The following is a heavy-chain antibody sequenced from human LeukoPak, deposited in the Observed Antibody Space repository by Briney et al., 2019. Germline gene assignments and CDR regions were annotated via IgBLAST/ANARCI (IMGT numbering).Heavy chain of an antibody. CDR2: IKQDGSEK. V-gene: IGHV3-7*01. D-gene: IGHD6-19*01. CDR3: ARVRGWYFDDAFDI. J-gene: IGHJ3*02. CDR1: GFTFSNAW. Sequence: GGSLRLSCAASGFTFSNAWMSWVRQAPGKGLEWVANIKQDGSEKYYVDSVKGRFTISRDNAKNSLYLQMNSLRAEDTAVYYCARVRGWYFDDAFDIWGQGTMVTVSS.